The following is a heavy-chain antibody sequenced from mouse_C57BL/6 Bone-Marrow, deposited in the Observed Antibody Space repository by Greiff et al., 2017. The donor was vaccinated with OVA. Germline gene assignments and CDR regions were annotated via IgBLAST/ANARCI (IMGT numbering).Heavy chain of an antibody. Sequence: VQLQQSGAELVRPGASVKLSCTASGFNIKDDYMHWVKQRPEQGLEWIGWIDPENGDTEYASKFQGKATLTADTSSNTAYLQLSSLTSEDTAVYYCTAYYYGSPWFAYWGQGTLVTVSA. V-gene: IGHV14-4*01. CDR1: GFNIKDDY. CDR3: TAYYYGSPWFAY. CDR2: IDPENGDT. J-gene: IGHJ3*01. D-gene: IGHD1-1*01.